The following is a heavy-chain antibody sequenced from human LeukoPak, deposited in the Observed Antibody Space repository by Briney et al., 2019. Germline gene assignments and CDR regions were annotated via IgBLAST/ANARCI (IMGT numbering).Heavy chain of an antibody. D-gene: IGHD1-26*01. J-gene: IGHJ4*02. Sequence: SETLSLTCTVPGGSISSYYWSWIRQPPGKGLEWIGYIYYSGYTDHNPSLKSRVTISIDTSKNQFSLKLSSVTAADTAVYYCASGSESWGLLPKFYFDYWGQGTLVTVSS. CDR3: ASGSESWGLLPKFYFDY. CDR2: IYYSGYT. V-gene: IGHV4-59*01. CDR1: GGSISSYY.